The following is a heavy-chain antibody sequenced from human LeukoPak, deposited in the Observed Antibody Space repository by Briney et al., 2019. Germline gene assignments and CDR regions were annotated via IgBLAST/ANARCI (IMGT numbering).Heavy chain of an antibody. V-gene: IGHV1-8*01. D-gene: IGHD6-13*01. CDR1: GYIFTSYD. CDR3: ARGPPRIAAAGTKRKKPNWFDP. CDR2: MNPNSGNT. Sequence: ASVKVSCKASGYIFTSYDINWVRQATGQGLEWMGWMNPNSGNTGYAQKFQGRVTMTRNTSISTAYMELSSLGSEDTAVYYCARGPPRIAAAGTKRKKPNWFDPWGQGTLVTVSS. J-gene: IGHJ5*02.